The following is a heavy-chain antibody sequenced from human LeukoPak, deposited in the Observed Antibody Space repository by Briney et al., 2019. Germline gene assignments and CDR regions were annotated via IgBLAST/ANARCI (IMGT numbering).Heavy chain of an antibody. Sequence: ASVKVSCKASGYTFTSYGISWVRQAPGQGLEWMGWISAYNGNTNYAQKLQGRVTMTRDMSTSTVYMELSSLRSEDMAVYYCAKYGHSPYFDSWGQGTLVTVSS. CDR3: AKYGHSPYFDS. CDR2: ISAYNGNT. V-gene: IGHV1-18*03. D-gene: IGHD2/OR15-2a*01. CDR1: GYTFTSYG. J-gene: IGHJ4*02.